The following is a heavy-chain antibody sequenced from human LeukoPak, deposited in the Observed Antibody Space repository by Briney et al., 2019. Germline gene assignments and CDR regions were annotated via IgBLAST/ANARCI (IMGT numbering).Heavy chain of an antibody. CDR1: GFTFSSYA. J-gene: IGHJ4*02. D-gene: IGHD3-3*01. V-gene: IGHV3-23*01. Sequence: GGSLRLSCAASGFTFSSYAMIWVRQAPGRGLEWVSGIRGSGGSAYYADSVKGRFTVSRDNSKNTLYLQMNSLRAEDTAVYYCAKHPRGDFWSGYDYWGQGTLVTVSS. CDR2: IRGSGGSA. CDR3: AKHPRGDFWSGYDY.